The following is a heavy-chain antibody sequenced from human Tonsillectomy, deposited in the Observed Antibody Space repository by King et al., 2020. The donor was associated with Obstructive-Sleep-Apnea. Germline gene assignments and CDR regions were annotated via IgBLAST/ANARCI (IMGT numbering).Heavy chain of an antibody. CDR1: GFSLSSTGVG. Sequence: TLKESGPTLVKPTQTLTLTCTFSGFSLSSTGVGVGWIRQSPGKALECLAVIFWDDDNRYSPSLKSRLTITKDTSKNQVVFTMTSMDPVDTGTYYCAHSQIMILDYFDYWGQGTLVTVSS. J-gene: IGHJ4*02. CDR2: IFWDDDN. CDR3: AHSQIMILDYFDY. V-gene: IGHV2-5*02. D-gene: IGHD3-9*01.